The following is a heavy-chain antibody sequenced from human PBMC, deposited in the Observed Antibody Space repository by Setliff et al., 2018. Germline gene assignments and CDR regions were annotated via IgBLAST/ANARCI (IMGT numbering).Heavy chain of an antibody. V-gene: IGHV3-53*01. J-gene: IGHJ5*01. CDR3: ARDLGNWFDP. CDR2: IYNSDST. D-gene: IGHD3-16*01. Sequence: PVGSLRLSCVVSGLIVSDIHMTWVRQTPGKGLEWLSVIYNSDSTYYTDSVKGRFTISRDNSKNTVYLQMNNLRADDTAIYYCARDLGNWFDPWGQGTLVTVSS. CDR1: GLIVSDIH.